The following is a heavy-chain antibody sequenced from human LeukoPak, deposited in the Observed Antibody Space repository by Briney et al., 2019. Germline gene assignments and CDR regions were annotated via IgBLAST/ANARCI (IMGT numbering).Heavy chain of an antibody. J-gene: IGHJ4*02. D-gene: IGHD1-26*01. CDR1: GGSISSYY. V-gene: IGHV4-4*07. Sequence: PSETLSLTCTVSGGSISSYYWSWIRQPAGKGLEWIGRIYTSGSTNYNPSLNSRVTISVDTSKNQFSLKLSSVTAADTAVYYCARDSGSYQKLDYFDYWGQGTLVTVSS. CDR3: ARDSGSYQKLDYFDY. CDR2: IYTSGST.